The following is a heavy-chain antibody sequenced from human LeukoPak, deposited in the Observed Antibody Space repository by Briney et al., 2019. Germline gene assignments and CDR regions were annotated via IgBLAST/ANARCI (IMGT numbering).Heavy chain of an antibody. Sequence: GGSLRLSCAASGFTFSSYEMNWVRQAPGKGLEWVSYISSSGSTIYYADSVKGRFTISRDNAKNSLYLQMNSLRAEDTAVYYCARVPSENCSGGSCSTYYHYYYMDVWGKGTTVTVSS. V-gene: IGHV3-48*03. D-gene: IGHD2-15*01. CDR3: ARVPSENCSGGSCSTYYHYYYMDV. CDR1: GFTFSSYE. J-gene: IGHJ6*03. CDR2: ISSSGSTI.